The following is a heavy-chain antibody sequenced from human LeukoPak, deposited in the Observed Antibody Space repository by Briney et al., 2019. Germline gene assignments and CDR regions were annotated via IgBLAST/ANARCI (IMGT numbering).Heavy chain of an antibody. CDR1: GYSISSADY. J-gene: IGHJ6*03. CDR2: IYHSGST. D-gene: IGHD6-13*01. V-gene: IGHV4-38-2*02. CDR3: ARTTEAHSWRTRYYDYYMDV. Sequence: SETLSLTCTVSGYSISSADYWGWIRQPPGKGLEWIGNIYHSGSTYYNPSLKSRVTISVDTSKNQFSLKLSSVTAADTAVYYCARTTEAHSWRTRYYDYYMDVWGKGTTVTVSS.